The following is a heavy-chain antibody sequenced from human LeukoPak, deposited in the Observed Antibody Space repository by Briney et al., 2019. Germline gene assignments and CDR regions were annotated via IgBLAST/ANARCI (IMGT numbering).Heavy chain of an antibody. CDR3: AGGYCSSTNCPGYFDI. J-gene: IGHJ3*02. D-gene: IGHD2-2*01. CDR2: INPSGGST. CDR1: GYTFTSYY. Sequence: ASVKVSCKASGYTFTSYYMHWVRQAPGQGLEWMGIINPSGGSTSYAQKFQGRVTMTRDTSTSTVYMELSSLRSEDTAVYYCAGGYCSSTNCPGYFDIWGQETMVTVSS. V-gene: IGHV1-46*01.